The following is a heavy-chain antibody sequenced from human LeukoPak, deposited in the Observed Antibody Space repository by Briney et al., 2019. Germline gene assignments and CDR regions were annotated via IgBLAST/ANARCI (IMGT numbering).Heavy chain of an antibody. CDR2: INPNSGGT. D-gene: IGHD6-13*01. V-gene: IGHV1-2*02. CDR1: GYTFTGYY. Sequence: ASVKVSCKASGYTFTGYYMHWVRQAPGQGLEWMGWINPNSGGTNYAQKFQGRVTMTRDTSISTAYMELSRLRSDDTAVYYCARDLSGRYSSSWYRNYYFDYWGQGTLVTVSS. J-gene: IGHJ4*02. CDR3: ARDLSGRYSSSWYRNYYFDY.